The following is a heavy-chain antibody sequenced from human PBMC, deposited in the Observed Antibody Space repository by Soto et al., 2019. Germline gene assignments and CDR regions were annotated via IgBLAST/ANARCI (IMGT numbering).Heavy chain of an antibody. D-gene: IGHD4-4*01. CDR2: IIPIFGTA. CDR1: GGTFSSYA. Sequence: GASLKVSCKASGGTFSSYAISWVRQAPGQGLEWMGGIIPIFGTANYAQKFQGRVTITADESTSTAYMELSSLRSEDTAVYYCARDHGLLLTTVYNWLDPWGQGTLVTVSS. CDR3: ARDHGLLLTTVYNWLDP. J-gene: IGHJ5*02. V-gene: IGHV1-69*13.